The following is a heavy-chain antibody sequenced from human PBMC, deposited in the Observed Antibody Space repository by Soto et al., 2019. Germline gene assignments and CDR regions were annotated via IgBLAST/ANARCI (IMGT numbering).Heavy chain of an antibody. V-gene: IGHV1-69*06. Sequence: QVQLVQSGAEVKKPGSSVKVSCKTSGGTFSNYAFIWVRQAPGQGLEWTGGIIPIFDTAKYSQRLLDRVTITADKSTSTVYMELRSLTAEDTAVYYCARESNSYGSVWISHFGLLVHGTQVTVTS. J-gene: IGHJ4*01. CDR3: ARESNSYGSVWISHFGL. CDR2: IIPIFDTA. D-gene: IGHD3-10*01. CDR1: GGTFSNYA.